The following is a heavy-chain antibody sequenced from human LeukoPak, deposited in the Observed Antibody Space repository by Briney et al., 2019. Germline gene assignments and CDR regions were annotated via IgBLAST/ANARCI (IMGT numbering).Heavy chain of an antibody. J-gene: IGHJ4*02. D-gene: IGHD6-19*01. CDR3: AKVRDIAVAPKYFDY. CDR1: GFTFSNYA. Sequence: PGGSLRLSCAASGFTFSNYAMSWVRQAPGKGLEWVSTISASGGSTYYADSVKGRFTISRDKSKNTLYLQMNSLRAEDTAVYYCAKVRDIAVAPKYFDYWGQGTLVTVSS. CDR2: ISASGGST. V-gene: IGHV3-23*01.